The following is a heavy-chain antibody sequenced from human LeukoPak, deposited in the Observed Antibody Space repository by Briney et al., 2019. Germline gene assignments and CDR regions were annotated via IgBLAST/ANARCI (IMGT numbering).Heavy chain of an antibody. CDR1: GGSISSYY. V-gene: IGHV4-59*01. CDR3: ARGGLLFCSGGTCHDTIDV. J-gene: IGHJ3*01. CDR2: IYYSGST. Sequence: SETLSLTCTVSGGSISSYYWSWIRQPPGKGLEWIGYIYYSGSTNYNPSLKSRVTISVDMSKNQFSLKLSSVTAADTAVYFCARGGLLFCSGGTCHDTIDVWGQGAMVIVSS. D-gene: IGHD2-15*01.